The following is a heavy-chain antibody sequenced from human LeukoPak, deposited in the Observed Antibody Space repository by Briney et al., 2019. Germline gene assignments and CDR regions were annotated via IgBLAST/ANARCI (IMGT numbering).Heavy chain of an antibody. CDR3: ATDRQPSRYLGLWS. Sequence: GGSLRLSCTASGSNFNTYYMSWVRRAPGEGLEWVANIGQDGNEKNYVDSVKGRFTISRDNARNSVFLQMNSLRAEDTAAYYCATDRQPSRYLGLWSWGPGTRVTVS. J-gene: IGHJ4*02. D-gene: IGHD3-10*01. CDR1: GSNFNTYY. V-gene: IGHV3-7*01. CDR2: IGQDGNEK.